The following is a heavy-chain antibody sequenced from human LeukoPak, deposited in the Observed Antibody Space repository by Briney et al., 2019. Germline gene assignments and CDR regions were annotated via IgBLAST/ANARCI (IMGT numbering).Heavy chain of an antibody. D-gene: IGHD6-19*01. Sequence: PGGSLRLSCAASGFTFTNHGTSWVPQAPGKGLEWVSAISGRGDNTYYTDSVRGRFIISRDQSRKTLYLQMNRLRAADTAIYYCASHAAYTSDWRARTFDSWGLGTLVTVSS. J-gene: IGHJ4*02. V-gene: IGHV3-23*01. CDR2: ISGRGDNT. CDR1: GFTFTNHG. CDR3: ASHAAYTSDWRARTFDS.